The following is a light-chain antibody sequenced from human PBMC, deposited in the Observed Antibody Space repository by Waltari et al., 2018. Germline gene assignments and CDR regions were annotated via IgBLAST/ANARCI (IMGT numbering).Light chain of an antibody. Sequence: QSALTQPASVSGSPGQSISISCTGSSSDIGDSNYVARFQKPPGKVPTLLLYDVSKRPPGFSDRFSVSKSGNTASLTISGLQTEDTSDYYCSSFTTTNARYIFGSGTEVTVL. J-gene: IGLJ1*01. V-gene: IGLV2-14*03. CDR3: SSFTTTNARYI. CDR2: DVS. CDR1: SSDIGDSNY.